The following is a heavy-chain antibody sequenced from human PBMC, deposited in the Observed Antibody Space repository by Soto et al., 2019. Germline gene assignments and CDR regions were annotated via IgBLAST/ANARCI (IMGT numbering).Heavy chain of an antibody. D-gene: IGHD2-2*01. CDR2: ISGYNGNT. J-gene: IGHJ6*02. CDR1: DYTFTSYD. V-gene: IGHV1-18*01. Sequence: ASVKVSCKASDYTFTSYDINWVRQAPGQGLEWMGWISGYNGNTNYAQKLQGRVTMTTDTSTSTAYMELRSLRSDDTAVYYCARERYCSSTSCYGFYYYYYGMDVWGQGTTVTVSS. CDR3: ARERYCSSTSCYGFYYYYYGMDV.